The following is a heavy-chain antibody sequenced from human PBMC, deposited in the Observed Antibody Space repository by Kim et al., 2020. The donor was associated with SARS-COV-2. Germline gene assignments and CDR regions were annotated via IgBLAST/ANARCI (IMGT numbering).Heavy chain of an antibody. V-gene: IGHV5-51*01. D-gene: IGHD3-10*01. J-gene: IGHJ4*02. CDR3: ARSQGSGSYYGVDY. CDR2: DT. Sequence: DTRYSPSSQGQVHISADKSISTAYLQWSSLKASDTAMYYCARSQGSGSYYGVDYWGQGTLVTVSS.